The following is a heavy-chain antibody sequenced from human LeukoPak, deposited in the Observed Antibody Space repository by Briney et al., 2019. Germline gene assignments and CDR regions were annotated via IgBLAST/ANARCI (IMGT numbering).Heavy chain of an antibody. CDR1: GFTFSSYA. CDR3: ARETSGSYYYYYYMDV. J-gene: IGHJ6*03. V-gene: IGHV3-30*01. Sequence: PGRSLRLSCAASGFTFSSYAMHWVRQAPGKGLEWVAVISYDGSNKYYADSVKGRFTISRDNSKNTLYLQMNSLRAEDTAVYYCARETSGSYYYYYYMDVWGKGTTVTVSS. D-gene: IGHD1-26*01. CDR2: ISYDGSNK.